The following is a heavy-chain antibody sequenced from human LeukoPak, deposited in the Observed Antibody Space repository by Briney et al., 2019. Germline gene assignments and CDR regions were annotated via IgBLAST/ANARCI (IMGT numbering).Heavy chain of an antibody. CDR1: GFTFINAW. CDR2: IKSKTDGGTT. D-gene: IGHD6-13*01. V-gene: IGHV3-15*01. J-gene: IGHJ6*03. CDR3: TTHSSSWYSSSYYFYYMDV. Sequence: PGGSLRLSCEASGFTFINAWMSWVRQGPGMGLEWVGRIKSKTDGGTTDYAAPAQGRFSISRDDSKNTLYLQMNSLKTEDTGTYYCTTHSSSWYSSSYYFYYMDVWGKGTTVTVSS.